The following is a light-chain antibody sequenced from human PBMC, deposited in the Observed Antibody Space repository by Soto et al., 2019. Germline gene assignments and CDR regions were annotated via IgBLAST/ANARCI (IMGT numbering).Light chain of an antibody. CDR1: QTISSW. Sequence: DIQMTQSPSPLSASVGDRVTITCRASQTISSWLAWYQQKPGKAPKLLIYKASTLHSGVPSRFSGSGSGTDFTLTISSLQPDDFATYYCQQFAISTTFGQGTKVDIK. CDR2: KAS. CDR3: QQFAISTT. V-gene: IGKV1-5*03. J-gene: IGKJ1*01.